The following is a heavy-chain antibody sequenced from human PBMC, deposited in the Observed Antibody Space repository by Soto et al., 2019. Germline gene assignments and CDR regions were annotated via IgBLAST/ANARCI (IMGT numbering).Heavy chain of an antibody. CDR1: GYTFTSYD. Sequence: GAPVKVSCKASGYTFTSYDINWVRQATGQGLEWMGWVNPNSGNTGYAQKFQGRVTMTRNTSISTAYMELSSLRSEDTAVYYCARVQSPYYDFWSGYRPRYYYMDVWGKGTTVTVSS. J-gene: IGHJ6*03. CDR2: VNPNSGNT. D-gene: IGHD3-3*01. V-gene: IGHV1-8*01. CDR3: ARVQSPYYDFWSGYRPRYYYMDV.